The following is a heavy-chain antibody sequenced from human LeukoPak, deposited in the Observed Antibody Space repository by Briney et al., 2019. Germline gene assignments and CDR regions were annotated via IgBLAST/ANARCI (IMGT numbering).Heavy chain of an antibody. CDR1: GFTFSSYS. CDR3: ASIAARAYYYYMDV. Sequence: GGSLRLSCAASGFTFSSYSMNWVRQSPGKGLEWVSSISSSSSYIYYADSVKGRFTISRDNAKNSLYLQMNSLRAEDTAVYYCASIAARAYYYYMDVWGKGTTVTVSS. D-gene: IGHD6-6*01. J-gene: IGHJ6*03. CDR2: ISSSSSYI. V-gene: IGHV3-21*01.